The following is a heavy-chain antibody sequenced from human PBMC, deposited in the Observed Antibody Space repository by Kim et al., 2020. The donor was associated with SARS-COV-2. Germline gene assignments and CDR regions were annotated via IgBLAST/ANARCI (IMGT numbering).Heavy chain of an antibody. Sequence: SETLSLTCSVSGGPIGSGSYYWGWIRQPPGKGLEWIGSHYYSGRTFSNPSLKSRVTITVDTSKDTSKKQFFLRLTSVTAADTAVXYCGRAPDXWGQGILV. V-gene: IGHV4-39*07. CDR1: GGPIGSGSYY. CDR3: GRAPDX. CDR2: HYYSGRT. J-gene: IGHJ4*02.